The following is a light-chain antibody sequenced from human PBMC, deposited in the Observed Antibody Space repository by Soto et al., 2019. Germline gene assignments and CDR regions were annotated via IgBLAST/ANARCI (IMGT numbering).Light chain of an antibody. CDR2: EVS. J-gene: IGLJ1*01. CDR3: SSYTSTSTRV. Sequence: QSVLTQPAFVSGSPGQSITISCTGTSSDVGGYNYVSWYQHPPGKAPKLMISEVSNRPSGVSNRFSGSKSGNTASLTISGLQAVYEADYYCSSYTSTSTRVFGTGTKATVL. CDR1: SSDVGGYNY. V-gene: IGLV2-14*01.